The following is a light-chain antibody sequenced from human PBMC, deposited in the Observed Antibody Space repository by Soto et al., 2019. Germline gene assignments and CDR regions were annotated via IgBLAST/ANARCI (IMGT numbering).Light chain of an antibody. Sequence: DIQMTQSPSTLSASVGDRVTITCRASQSISSWLAWYQQKPGKAPKLLIYDASSLESGVPSRFSGSGSGTEVTITISSLQPDDCETYDGQQYNSYSRTFGQGTKVDIK. V-gene: IGKV1-5*01. CDR2: DAS. CDR1: QSISSW. CDR3: QQYNSYSRT. J-gene: IGKJ1*01.